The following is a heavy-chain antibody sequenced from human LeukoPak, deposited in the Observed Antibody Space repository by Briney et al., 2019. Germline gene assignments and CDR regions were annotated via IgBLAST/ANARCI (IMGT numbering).Heavy chain of an antibody. CDR1: GFTFNNYA. V-gene: IGHV3-23*01. J-gene: IGHJ4*02. CDR3: AKGVDGYCSSDSCYAYDC. Sequence: GGSLRLSCAASGFTFNNYAMSWVRQAPGKGLEWVSGLGGGGGSINYADSVKGRFTTSRDNSKNTLYLQMNSLRAEDTAVYWCAKGVDGYCSSDSCYAYDCWGQGTLVTVSS. D-gene: IGHD2-2*01. CDR2: LGGGGGSI.